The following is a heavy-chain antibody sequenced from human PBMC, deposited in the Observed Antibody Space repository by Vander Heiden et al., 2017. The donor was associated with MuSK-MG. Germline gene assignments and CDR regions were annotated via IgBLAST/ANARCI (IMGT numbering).Heavy chain of an antibody. Sequence: QVQLVQSGAEVKKPGASVKVSCKASGYTFTSYYMHWVRQAPGQGLEWMGIINPSGGSTSYAQKFQGRVTMTRDTSTSTVYMEMNSLRSEDTAVYYCARPFCSGGSCYRSAFDIWGQGTMVTVSS. CDR3: ARPFCSGGSCYRSAFDI. D-gene: IGHD2-15*01. CDR2: INPSGGST. CDR1: GYTFTSYY. V-gene: IGHV1-46*01. J-gene: IGHJ3*02.